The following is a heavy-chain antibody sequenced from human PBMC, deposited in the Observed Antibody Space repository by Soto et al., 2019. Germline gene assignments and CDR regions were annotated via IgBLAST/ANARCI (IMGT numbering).Heavy chain of an antibody. CDR2: IWYDGSNK. Sequence: GGSLRLSCAASGFTFSSYGMHWVRQAPGKGLEWVAVIWYDGSNKYYADSVKGRFTISRDNSKNTLYLQMNSLRAEDTAVYYCAREFPLYSSSSGPFAYWGQGTLVTVSS. CDR3: AREFPLYSSSSGPFAY. V-gene: IGHV3-33*01. CDR1: GFTFSSYG. J-gene: IGHJ4*02. D-gene: IGHD6-6*01.